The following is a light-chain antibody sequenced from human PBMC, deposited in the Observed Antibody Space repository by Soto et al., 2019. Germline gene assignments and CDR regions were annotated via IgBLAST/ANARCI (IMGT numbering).Light chain of an antibody. CDR1: QSVLYSSNSKNH. J-gene: IGKJ4*01. Sequence: DIVMTQSPDSLAVSLGERATINCKSSQSVLYSSNSKNHLAWFQQKPGQPPKLLIFCASTRESGVPDRFSVSGSGTDFTLTISSLQAEDVAVYYCQQYYSTPLTFGGGTKVEIK. CDR3: QQYYSTPLT. CDR2: CAS. V-gene: IGKV4-1*01.